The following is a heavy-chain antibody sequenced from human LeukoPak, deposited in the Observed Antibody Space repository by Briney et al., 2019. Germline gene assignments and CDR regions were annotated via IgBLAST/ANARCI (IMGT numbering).Heavy chain of an antibody. CDR3: AKESNERYSYGLFDY. CDR1: GFTFSSCA. J-gene: IGHJ4*02. D-gene: IGHD5-18*01. CDR2: ISGSGGST. V-gene: IGHV3-23*01. Sequence: GGSLRLSCAASGFTFSSCAMSWVRQAPGKGLEWVSSISGSGGSTYYAYSVKGLFTISRDNTKNTLYLKMNSLRAGDTDVYYCAKESNERYSYGLFDYWGQGTLVTVSS.